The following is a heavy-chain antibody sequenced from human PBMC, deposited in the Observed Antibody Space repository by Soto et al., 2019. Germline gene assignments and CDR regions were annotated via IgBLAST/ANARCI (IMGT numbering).Heavy chain of an antibody. CDR2: INPSGGST. V-gene: IGHV1-46*01. CDR3: ARAYIVATILPRYGMDV. Sequence: ASVKVSCKASGYTFTSYYMHWVRQAPGQGLEWMGIINPSGGSTSYAQKFQGRVTMTRDTSTSTVYMELSSLRSEDTAVYYCARAYIVATILPRYGMDVWGQGTTVTVSS. D-gene: IGHD5-12*01. J-gene: IGHJ6*02. CDR1: GYTFTSYY.